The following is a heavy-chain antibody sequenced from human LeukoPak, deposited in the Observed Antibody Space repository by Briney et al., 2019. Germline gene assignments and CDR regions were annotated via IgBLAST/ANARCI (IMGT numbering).Heavy chain of an antibody. D-gene: IGHD2-15*01. V-gene: IGHV3-21*06. Sequence: GGSLRLSCAASGFTFNIYTMNWVRQAPGKGLEWVSCISSNSSDIGYADSAKGRFTISRDNAKNSLYLQMNSLRVEDTAVYYCARVCGSGRSGGSCSPDAFDHWGQGTLVTVSS. CDR2: ISSNSSDI. CDR1: GFTFNIYT. CDR3: ARVCGSGRSGGSCSPDAFDH. J-gene: IGHJ4*02.